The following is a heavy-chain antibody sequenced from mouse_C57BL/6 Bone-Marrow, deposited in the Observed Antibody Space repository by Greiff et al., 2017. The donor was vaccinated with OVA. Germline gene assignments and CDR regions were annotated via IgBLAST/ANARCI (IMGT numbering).Heavy chain of an antibody. CDR3: ARPGIITTVDFDY. CDR2: IYPGDGDT. CDR1: GYAFSSYW. Sequence: QVQLQQSGAELVKPGASVKISCKASGYAFSSYWMNWVKQRPGKGLEWIGQIYPGDGDTNYNGKFKGKATLTADKSSSTAYMQLSSLTSEDSAVYFCARPGIITTVDFDYWGQGTTLTVSS. D-gene: IGHD1-1*01. J-gene: IGHJ2*01. V-gene: IGHV1-80*01.